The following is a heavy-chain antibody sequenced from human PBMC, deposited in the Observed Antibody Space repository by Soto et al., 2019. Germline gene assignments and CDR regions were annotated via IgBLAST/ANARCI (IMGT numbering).Heavy chain of an antibody. D-gene: IGHD3-16*01. CDR3: ATPYHFNH. J-gene: IGHJ5*02. Sequence: GGSLRLSCAASGFMFSAYTMNWVRQAPGKGLEWLSSISDDSSYIDYADSLRGRFTVSRDNARNSLYLQIDSLGVEDTAVYYCATPYHFNHWGPGDLVTVSS. V-gene: IGHV3-21*06. CDR2: ISDDSSYI. CDR1: GFMFSAYT.